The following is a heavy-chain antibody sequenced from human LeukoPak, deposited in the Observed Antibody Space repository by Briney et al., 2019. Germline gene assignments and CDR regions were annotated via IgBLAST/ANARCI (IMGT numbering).Heavy chain of an antibody. J-gene: IGHJ3*02. CDR2: MNPSSGNR. V-gene: IGHV1-8*01. D-gene: IGHD3-22*01. CDR3: ARGAVGYDDGSGYRVHPLNI. CDR1: GYTFTNYD. Sequence: ASVKVSCKASGYTFTNYDINWVRQATGQGLEWMGWMNPSSGNRGYAQKFQGRVSMTRDTSISTAYMELSSLISDDTAVYYCARGAVGYDDGSGYRVHPLNIWGQGTMVTVSS.